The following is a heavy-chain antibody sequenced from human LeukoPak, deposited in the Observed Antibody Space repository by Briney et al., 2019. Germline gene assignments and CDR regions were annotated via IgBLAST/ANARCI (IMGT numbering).Heavy chain of an antibody. CDR2: IIPIFGTA. CDR1: GGAFNSYA. J-gene: IGHJ2*01. CDR3: ARDSTMVTPHWYFAL. D-gene: IGHD5/OR15-5a*01. Sequence: ASGKVSCKASGGAFNSYAISWVRQAPGQGLEWMGGIIPIFGTAYYAENSQGRVTITADESTSTVYMELSSLRSEDTAVYYCARDSTMVTPHWYFALWGRGTLVTVSS. V-gene: IGHV1-69*13.